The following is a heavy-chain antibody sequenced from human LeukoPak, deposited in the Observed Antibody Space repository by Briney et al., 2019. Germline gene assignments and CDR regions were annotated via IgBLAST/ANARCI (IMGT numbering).Heavy chain of an antibody. J-gene: IGHJ4*02. CDR1: GLTFSNYW. D-gene: IGHD6-6*01. CDR3: ARIGYSSSSFDY. CDR2: IKQDGSDK. V-gene: IGHV3-7*01. Sequence: GGSLRLSCAASGLTFSNYWMSWVRQAPGRGLEWVANIKQDGSDKNYVDSLKGRFTISRDNAKNSLYLQMNSLRAEDTAVYYCARIGYSSSSFDYWGQGTLVTVSS.